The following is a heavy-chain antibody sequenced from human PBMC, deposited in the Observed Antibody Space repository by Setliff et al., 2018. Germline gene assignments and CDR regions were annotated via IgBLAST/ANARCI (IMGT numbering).Heavy chain of an antibody. V-gene: IGHV1-8*02. CDR1: GGTFSSYG. J-gene: IGHJ4*02. CDR3: ARGPLDFVVVPAAAKFDY. Sequence: GASVKVSCKASGGTFSSYGISWVRQAPGQGLEWMGWMNPNSGKTGYAQKFQGRVIMTRNTSISTAYLELNTLTSDDTAVYYCARGPLDFVVVPAAAKFDYWGQGTLVTVSS. D-gene: IGHD2-2*01. CDR2: MNPNSGKT.